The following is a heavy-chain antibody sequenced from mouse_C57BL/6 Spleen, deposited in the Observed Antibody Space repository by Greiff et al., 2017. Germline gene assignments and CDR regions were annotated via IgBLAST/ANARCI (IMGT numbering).Heavy chain of an antibody. V-gene: IGHV1-72*01. J-gene: IGHJ2*01. Sequence: QVQLQQSGPELVKPGASVKLSCKASGYTFTSYWMHWVKQRTGRGLEWIGRLDPNSGGTKYNETFKSKATLTVDQPSSTAYMQLRSLTSEDSAVYYCSRSRGFAVVATDYWGQDTTLTVSS. CDR3: SRSRGFAVVATDY. D-gene: IGHD1-1*01. CDR1: GYTFTSYW. CDR2: LDPNSGGT.